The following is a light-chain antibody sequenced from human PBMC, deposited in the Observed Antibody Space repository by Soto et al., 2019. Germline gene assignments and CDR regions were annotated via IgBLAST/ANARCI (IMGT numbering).Light chain of an antibody. CDR3: QQYNNYWT. CDR2: KAS. CDR1: QSISDW. V-gene: IGKV1-5*03. J-gene: IGKJ1*01. Sequence: DIQMTQSPSTLSASVGDRVTITCRASQSISDWLAWYQQRPGKAPKLLIYKASNLQSGVPSRFSGSGSATEFSLTINSLQPDDFATYYCQQYNNYWTFGQGTKVENK.